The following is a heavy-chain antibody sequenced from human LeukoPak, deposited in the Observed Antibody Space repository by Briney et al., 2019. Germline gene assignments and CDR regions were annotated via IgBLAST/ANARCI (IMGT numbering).Heavy chain of an antibody. J-gene: IGHJ5*02. CDR2: IWYDGSQK. D-gene: IGHD6-13*01. CDR1: GFTFSTYG. CDR3: AREEQQLVGNWFDP. Sequence: GGSLRLSCAASGFTFSTYGMHWVRQAPGKGLEWVAIIWYDGSQKYYADSVKGRFTISRDNAKNSLYLQMNSLRDEDTAVYYCAREEQQLVGNWFDPWGQGTLVTVSS. V-gene: IGHV3-33*01.